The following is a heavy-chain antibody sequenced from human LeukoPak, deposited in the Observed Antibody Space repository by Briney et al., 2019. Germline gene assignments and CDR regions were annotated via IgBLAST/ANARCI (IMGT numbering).Heavy chain of an antibody. Sequence: GGSLRLSCAASGFTVSSNYMSWVRQAPGKGLEWVSAISGSGGSTYYADSVKGRFTISRDNSKNTLYLQMNSLRAEDTAVYYCAKDRSGYYLDXXXQGTLVTVSS. CDR1: GFTVSSNY. D-gene: IGHD3-22*01. V-gene: IGHV3-23*01. J-gene: IGHJ4*02. CDR2: ISGSGGST. CDR3: AKDRSGYYLDX.